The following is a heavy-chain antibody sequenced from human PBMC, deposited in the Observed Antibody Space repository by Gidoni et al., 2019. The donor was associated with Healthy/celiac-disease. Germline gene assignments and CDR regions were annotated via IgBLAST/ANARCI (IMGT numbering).Heavy chain of an antibody. CDR3: ARDRTGLVAFDY. J-gene: IGHJ4*02. CDR1: GGSVSSGSYY. Sequence: QLQLQESGPGLVKPSETLSLTCTVSGGSVSSGSYYWSWIRQPPGKGLEWIGYIYYSGSTNYNPSLKSRVTISVDTSKNQFSLKLSSVTAADTAVYYCARDRTGLVAFDYWGQGTLVTVSS. V-gene: IGHV4-61*01. D-gene: IGHD3-9*01. CDR2: IYYSGST.